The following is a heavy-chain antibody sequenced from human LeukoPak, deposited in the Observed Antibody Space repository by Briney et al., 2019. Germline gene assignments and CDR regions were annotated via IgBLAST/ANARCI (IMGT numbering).Heavy chain of an antibody. J-gene: IGHJ5*02. CDR3: ARDPGGYSYVFDP. D-gene: IGHD5-18*01. V-gene: IGHV4-61*02. CDR2: IYTSGST. CDR1: GGYISSGSYY. Sequence: SETLSLTCTVSGGYISSGSYYWSWIRQPAGKGLEWIGRIYTSGSTNYNPSLKSRVTISADMSKNQFSLKLSSVTVADTAVYYCARDPGGYSYVFDPWGQGTLVTVSS.